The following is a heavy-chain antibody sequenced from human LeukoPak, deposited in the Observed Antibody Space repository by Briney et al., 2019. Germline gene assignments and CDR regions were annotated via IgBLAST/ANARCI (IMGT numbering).Heavy chain of an antibody. J-gene: IGHJ5*02. CDR1: GGSISSGGYY. CDR3: ARLYYYDSSGYPPYNWFDP. V-gene: IGHV4-31*03. CDR2: IYYSGST. D-gene: IGHD3-22*01. Sequence: SQTLSFTCTVSGGSISSGGYYWSWIRQHPGKGLEWIGYIYYSGSTYYNPSLKSRVTISVDTSKNQFSLKLSSVTAADTAVYYCARLYYYDSSGYPPYNWFDPWGQGTLVTVSS.